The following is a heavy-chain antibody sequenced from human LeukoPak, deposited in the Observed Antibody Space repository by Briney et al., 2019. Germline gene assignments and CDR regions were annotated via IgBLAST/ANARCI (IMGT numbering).Heavy chain of an antibody. CDR2: INADSGGT. CDR3: ARQADYLDNSGHYYVGGLNP. CDR1: RYIFTGFN. V-gene: IGHV1-2*06. D-gene: IGHD3-22*01. J-gene: IGHJ5*02. Sequence: ASVKVSCKASRYIFTGFNFHWVRQAPGQGLEWMGRINADSGGTDLAQKFQGRITMTRDPSVSTTYMELTGLISDDTAIYYCARQADYLDNSGHYYVGGLNPWGRGTLVTVHS.